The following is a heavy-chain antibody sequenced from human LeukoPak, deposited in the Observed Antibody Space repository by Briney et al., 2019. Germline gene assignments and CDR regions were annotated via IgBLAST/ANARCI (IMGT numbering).Heavy chain of an antibody. Sequence: ASVKVSCKASGYTFSSYGISWVRQAPGQGLEWMGWISAYNGNTNYAQKLQGRVTMTTDTSTSTAYMELRSLRSDDTAVYYCARDYCSSTSCLFDYWGQGTLVTVSS. V-gene: IGHV1-18*01. CDR3: ARDYCSSTSCLFDY. CDR2: ISAYNGNT. CDR1: GYTFSSYG. J-gene: IGHJ4*02. D-gene: IGHD2-2*01.